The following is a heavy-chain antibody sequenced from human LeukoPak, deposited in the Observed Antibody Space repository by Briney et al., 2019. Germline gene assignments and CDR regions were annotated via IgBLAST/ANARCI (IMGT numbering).Heavy chain of an antibody. Sequence: PSETLSLTCTVSGGSISSSSYYWGWIRQPPGKGLEWIGSIYYSGSTYYNPSFKSRVTISVDTSKNQFSLKLSSVTAADTAVYYCATPTLVPTLHYFDYWGQGTLVTVSS. CDR2: IYYSGST. D-gene: IGHD6-13*01. V-gene: IGHV4-39*07. CDR3: ATPTLVPTLHYFDY. CDR1: GGSISSSSYY. J-gene: IGHJ4*02.